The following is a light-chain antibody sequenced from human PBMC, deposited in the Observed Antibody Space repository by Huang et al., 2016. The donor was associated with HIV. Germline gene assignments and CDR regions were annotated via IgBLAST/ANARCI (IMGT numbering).Light chain of an antibody. J-gene: IGKJ5*01. CDR1: QSVGNT. Sequence: EIVMRQSPATLSMSPGERATLSCRASQSVGNTLAWYQQRPGQAPRLLIYGASTRAPGVPASFSGSGSGTEFTLTISSLQSEDFAVYFCQQYHDWPPITFGQGTRLEIK. V-gene: IGKV3-15*01. CDR3: QQYHDWPPIT. CDR2: GAS.